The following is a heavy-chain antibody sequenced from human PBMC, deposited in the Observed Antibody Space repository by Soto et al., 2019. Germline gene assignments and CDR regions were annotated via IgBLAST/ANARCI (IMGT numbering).Heavy chain of an antibody. CDR2: ISQSGNT. CDR3: ARAPKVSGSSQTRPDF. J-gene: IGHJ4*02. Sequence: SETLSLTCSIYSGSFSGYYWSWIRQPPGKGLEWIGEISQSGNTNYSPSLKSRVSISIDTSKKQFSLNLASVSAADTAVYYCARAPKVSGSSQTRPDFWSQGTLVTVSS. CDR1: SGSFSGYY. D-gene: IGHD6-6*01. V-gene: IGHV4-34*01.